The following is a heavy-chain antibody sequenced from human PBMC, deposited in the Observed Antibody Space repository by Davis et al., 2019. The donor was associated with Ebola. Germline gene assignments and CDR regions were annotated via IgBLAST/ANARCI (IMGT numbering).Heavy chain of an antibody. J-gene: IGHJ1*01. D-gene: IGHD3-22*01. CDR3: ARLQPKYYYDSSGYYSSAEYFQH. CDR2: INHSGST. Sequence: MPSETLSLTCAVYGGSFSGYYWSWIRQPPGKGLEWIGEINHSGSTNYNPSLKSRVTISVDTSKNQFSLKLSSVTAADTAVYYCARLQPKYYYDSSGYYSSAEYFQHWGQGTLVTVSS. CDR1: GGSFSGYY. V-gene: IGHV4-34*01.